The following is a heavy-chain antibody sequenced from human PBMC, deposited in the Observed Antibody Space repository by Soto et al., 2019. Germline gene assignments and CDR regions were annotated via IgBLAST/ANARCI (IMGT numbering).Heavy chain of an antibody. CDR1: GFTFSSYA. V-gene: IGHV3-23*01. J-gene: IGHJ4*02. CDR3: ARDLRISSYFDS. D-gene: IGHD6-6*01. CDR2: ISGDGGST. Sequence: EVQLLESGGGLVQPGGSLRLSCAASGFTFSSYAMSWVRQAPGKGLEWVSAISGDGGSTYYAVSVKGRFTISRDNSKNTLYLQMNSLRAEDTAVYYCARDLRISSYFDSWGQGTLVTVSS.